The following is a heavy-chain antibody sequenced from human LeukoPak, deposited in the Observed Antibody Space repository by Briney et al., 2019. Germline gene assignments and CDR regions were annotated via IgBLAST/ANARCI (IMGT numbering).Heavy chain of an antibody. CDR3: AKDLGYSSSSGLDY. J-gene: IGHJ4*02. V-gene: IGHV3-9*03. CDR2: ISWNSGSI. CDR1: GFTFDDYA. Sequence: GRSLRLSCAASGFTFDDYAMHWVRQAPGKGLEWVSGISWNSGSIAYADSVKGRFTISRDNAKNSLYLQMNSLRAEDMALYYCAKDLGYSSSSGLDYWGQGILVTVST. D-gene: IGHD6-6*01.